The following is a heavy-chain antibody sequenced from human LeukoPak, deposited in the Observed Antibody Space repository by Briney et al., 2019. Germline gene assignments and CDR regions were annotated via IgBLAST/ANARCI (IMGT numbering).Heavy chain of an antibody. CDR1: GYNFPIYW. J-gene: IGHJ3*01. V-gene: IGHV5-51*01. CDR2: IYPDDSNT. Sequence: GESLKICCKGSGYNFPIYWIAWVRQMPGKGLEWMGIIYPDDSNTKYSPSFQGQVTISANKSISTVYLQWSSLKAWDTAIYYRARLNWGRGLRGDGLDVWGQGTMVTVSS. D-gene: IGHD7-27*01. CDR3: ARLNWGRGLRGDGLDV.